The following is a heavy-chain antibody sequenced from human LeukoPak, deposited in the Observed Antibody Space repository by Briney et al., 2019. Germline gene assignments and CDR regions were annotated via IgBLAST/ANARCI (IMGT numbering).Heavy chain of an antibody. Sequence: ASVKVSCKASGYSFASYGISWVRQAPRQGLEWMGWINGNNGNTNYAQNLQGRVTMTTDTSTSTAYMELRSLRSDDTAVYYCARTLRFLEWLSGGDYWGQGTLVTVSS. CDR2: INGNNGNT. CDR3: ARTLRFLEWLSGGDY. V-gene: IGHV1-18*01. J-gene: IGHJ4*02. CDR1: GYSFASYG. D-gene: IGHD3-3*01.